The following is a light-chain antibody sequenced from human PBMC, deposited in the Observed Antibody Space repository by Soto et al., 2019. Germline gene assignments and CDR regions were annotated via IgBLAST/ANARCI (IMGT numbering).Light chain of an antibody. J-gene: IGKJ1*01. CDR3: HQRQSWPRT. CDR1: QYINTR. V-gene: IGKV3-11*01. CDR2: QTS. Sequence: EFVLTQSPGTLSLSPWERATLSCRASQYINTRLAWYQHRPGQAPRLLIYQTSIRAAGIPARFSASGSGTDFTLTISDVQPEDFALYYCHQRQSWPRTFGQGTKVDIK.